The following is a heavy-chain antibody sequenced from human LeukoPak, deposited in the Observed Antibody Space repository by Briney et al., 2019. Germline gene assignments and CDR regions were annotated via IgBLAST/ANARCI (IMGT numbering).Heavy chain of an antibody. V-gene: IGHV3-21*01. D-gene: IGHD2/OR15-2a*01. CDR1: GFTFSSYS. CDR3: ARAVTGAAFDY. CDR2: ISSSSSYI. Sequence: GGSLRLSCAASGFTFSSYSMNWVRQAPGKGLEWVSSISSSSSYIYYAGSVKGRFTISRDNAKNSLYLQMNSLRAEDTAVYYCARAVTGAAFDYWGQGTLVTVSS. J-gene: IGHJ4*02.